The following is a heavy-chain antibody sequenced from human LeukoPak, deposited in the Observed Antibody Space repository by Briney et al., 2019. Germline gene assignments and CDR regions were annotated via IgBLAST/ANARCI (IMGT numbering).Heavy chain of an antibody. CDR2: ISWNGENT. Sequence: GGSLRLSCAASGFNFDDYVMHWVRQAPGKGLEWVALISWNGENTYYADSVKGRFTISRDNTKDSLFLQMNSLRTDDSALYYCGKDAAFDIWGQGTLVTVSS. CDR1: GFNFDDYV. CDR3: GKDAAFDI. V-gene: IGHV3-43D*03. J-gene: IGHJ3*02.